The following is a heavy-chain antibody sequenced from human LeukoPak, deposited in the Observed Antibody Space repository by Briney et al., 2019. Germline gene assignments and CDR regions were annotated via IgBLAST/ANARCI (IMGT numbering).Heavy chain of an antibody. D-gene: IGHD6-19*01. CDR1: GGSFSGYY. Sequence: SEALSLTCAVYGGSFSGYYWSWIRQPPGKGLEWIGEINHSGSTNYNPSLKSRVTISVDTSKNQFSLKLSSVTAADTAVYYCARAPRHSSGPTGYWGQGTLDTVSS. CDR2: INHSGST. CDR3: ARAPRHSSGPTGY. V-gene: IGHV4-34*01. J-gene: IGHJ4*02.